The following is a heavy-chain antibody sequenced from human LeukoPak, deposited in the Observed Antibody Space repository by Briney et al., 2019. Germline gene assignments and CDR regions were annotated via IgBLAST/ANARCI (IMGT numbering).Heavy chain of an antibody. D-gene: IGHD3-10*01. Sequence: ASVKVSCKASGYTFTSYGISWVRQAPGQGLEWMGWISAYNGNTNYAQKFQGRVTVTRDMSTSTVYMELSSLRSEDTAVYYCARDMGGITMVRGVIIPTYYFDYWGQGTLVTVSS. CDR2: ISAYNGNT. CDR3: ARDMGGITMVRGVIIPTYYFDY. CDR1: GYTFTSYG. J-gene: IGHJ4*02. V-gene: IGHV1-18*01.